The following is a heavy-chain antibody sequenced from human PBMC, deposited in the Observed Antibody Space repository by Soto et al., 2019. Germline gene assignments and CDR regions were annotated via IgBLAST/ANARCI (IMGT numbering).Heavy chain of an antibody. CDR2: ISGSGGGT. J-gene: IGHJ6*02. CDR3: AKGTVTTIPNYYYGMDV. D-gene: IGHD4-17*01. Sequence: GGSLRLSCAASGFTFSSYAMSWVRQAPGKGLEWDSAISGSGGGTYYADSVKGRFTISRDNSKNTLYLQMNNLRAEDMSLYYFAKGTVTTIPNYYYGMDVWGQGTTVTSP. V-gene: IGHV3-23*01. CDR1: GFTFSSYA.